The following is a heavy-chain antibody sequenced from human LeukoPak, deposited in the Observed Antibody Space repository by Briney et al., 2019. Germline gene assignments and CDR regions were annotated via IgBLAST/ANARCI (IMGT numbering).Heavy chain of an antibody. J-gene: IGHJ4*02. CDR3: TRESGTDDY. CDR2: IYYSGST. CDR1: GGSISNYY. V-gene: IGHV4-59*12. Sequence: SETLSLTCTVSGGSISNYYWSWIRQPPGKGLEWIGYIYYSGSTNYNPSLKSRVTISVDTSKTQFSLNLSSVTAADTAVYYCTRESGTDDYWGQGTLVTASS. D-gene: IGHD1-7*01.